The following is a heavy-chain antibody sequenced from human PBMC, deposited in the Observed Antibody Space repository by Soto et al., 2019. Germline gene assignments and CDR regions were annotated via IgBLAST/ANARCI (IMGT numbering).Heavy chain of an antibody. J-gene: IGHJ6*02. CDR3: ARDPNFSPTFHYYGMDV. Sequence: QVQLVQSGAEVKKPGASVKISCKASGYTFTTYYLHWVRQAPGQGLEWMGIINPDTGSTSSAQNYGGKVSVTRDTSTSTVYMELYSLSSEDTAVYYCARDPNFSPTFHYYGMDVWGQGTTVTVSS. CDR1: GYTFTTYY. CDR2: INPDTGST. V-gene: IGHV1-46*01.